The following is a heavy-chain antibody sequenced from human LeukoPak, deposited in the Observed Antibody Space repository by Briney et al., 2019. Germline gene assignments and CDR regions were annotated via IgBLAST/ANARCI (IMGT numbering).Heavy chain of an antibody. CDR3: AKDLIQPGHYLDY. CDR1: GFTFSTYD. V-gene: IGHV3-23*01. Sequence: GGSLRLSCAASGFTFSTYDMSWVRQAPGKGLEWVSVISGSGAGTNYADSVKGRFTISRDNSKNTLYLQMNSLRAEDTALYYCAKDLIQPGHYLDYRGQGALVTVSS. J-gene: IGHJ4*02. CDR2: ISGSGAGT. D-gene: IGHD2-2*01.